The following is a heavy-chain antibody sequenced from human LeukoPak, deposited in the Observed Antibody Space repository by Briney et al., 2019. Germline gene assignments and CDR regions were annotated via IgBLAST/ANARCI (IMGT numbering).Heavy chain of an antibody. CDR2: INPNSGGT. J-gene: IGHJ6*02. D-gene: IGHD3-3*01. V-gene: IGHV1-2*06. CDR1: GYTFTGYY. CDR3: ASDLEEDYVFDV. Sequence: AASVKVSCKASGYTFTGYYMHWVRQAPGQGLEWMGRINPNSGGTNYAQKFQGRVTMTRDTSISTAYMELSRLRSDDTAVYYCASDLEEDYVFDVWGQGITVTVSS.